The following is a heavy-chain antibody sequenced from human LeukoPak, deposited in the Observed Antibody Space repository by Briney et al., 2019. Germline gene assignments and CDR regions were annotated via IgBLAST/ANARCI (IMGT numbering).Heavy chain of an antibody. CDR2: ISSSSRYI. Sequence: PGGSLRLSCAASGFTFSSYSLNWVRQAPGKGLEWVSSISSSSRYIYYTDSVKGRFTISRDNAKNSLYLQMNSLRAEDTAVYFCARAVGLGYCSSTSCYAGDYWGQGTLVTVSS. CDR3: ARAVGLGYCSSTSCYAGDY. J-gene: IGHJ4*02. CDR1: GFTFSSYS. D-gene: IGHD2-2*01. V-gene: IGHV3-21*01.